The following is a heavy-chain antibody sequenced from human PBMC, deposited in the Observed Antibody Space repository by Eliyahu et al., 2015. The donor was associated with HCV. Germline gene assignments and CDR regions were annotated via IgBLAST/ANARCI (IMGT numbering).Heavy chain of an antibody. J-gene: IGHJ2*01. CDR1: GGSFTTYA. Sequence: QVQLVQSGAEVKKPGSSVRVSCEASGGSFTTYAFSWVRQAPGQGLEWMGGIIPLLGTANYAQKFQGRVTITADESTSTAYMELSSLRSEDTAVYYCARVPGYYYDSTGYWNWYFDLWGRGTLITVSS. D-gene: IGHD3-22*01. V-gene: IGHV1-69*01. CDR2: IIPLLGTA. CDR3: ARVPGYYYDSTGYWNWYFDL.